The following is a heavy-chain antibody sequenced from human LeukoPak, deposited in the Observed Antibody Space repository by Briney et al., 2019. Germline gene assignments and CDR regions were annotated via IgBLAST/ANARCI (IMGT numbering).Heavy chain of an antibody. CDR1: GGSTSSGGYS. J-gene: IGHJ1*01. CDR3: AGTYYYDSSGYPAAEYFQH. D-gene: IGHD3-22*01. V-gene: IGHV4-30-2*01. CDR2: IYHSGST. Sequence: SETLSLTCAVSGGSTSSGGYSWSWIRQPPGKGLEWIGYIYHSGSTYYNPSLKSRVTISVDRSKNQFSLKLSSVTAADTAVYYCAGTYYYDSSGYPAAEYFQHWGQGTLVTVSS.